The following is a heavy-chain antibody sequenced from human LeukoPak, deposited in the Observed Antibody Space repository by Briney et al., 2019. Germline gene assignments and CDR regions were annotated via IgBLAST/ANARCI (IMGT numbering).Heavy chain of an antibody. D-gene: IGHD4-17*01. V-gene: IGHV3-66*01. CDR1: GFTVSSNY. CDR2: IYSGGST. CDR3: ARDSSPSYGDSTTHYYGMDV. Sequence: PGGSLRLSCAASGFTVSSNYMSWVRQAPGKGLEWVSVIYSGGSTYYADSVKGRFTISRDNAKNSLYLQMNSLRAEDTAVYYCARDSSPSYGDSTTHYYGMDVWGQGTTVTVSS. J-gene: IGHJ6*02.